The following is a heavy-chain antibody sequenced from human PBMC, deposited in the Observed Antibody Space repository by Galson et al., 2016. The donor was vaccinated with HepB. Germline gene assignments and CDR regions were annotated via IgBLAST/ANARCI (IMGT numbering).Heavy chain of an antibody. V-gene: IGHV3-7*03. Sequence: SLRLSCAASGFTFRNFWVTWVRQAPGKGLEWVAIINRDGSAKYYADSAKARFTISRDNAKSSSDLQMSSLRVEDTAVYYCAAGTFYFYFWGQGTLVTVSS. CDR1: GFTFRNFW. D-gene: IGHD2/OR15-2a*01. J-gene: IGHJ4*02. CDR3: AAGTFYFYF. CDR2: INRDGSAK.